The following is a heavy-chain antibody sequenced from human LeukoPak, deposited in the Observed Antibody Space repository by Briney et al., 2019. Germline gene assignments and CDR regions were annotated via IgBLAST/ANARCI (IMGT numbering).Heavy chain of an antibody. J-gene: IGHJ4*02. Sequence: PGGSLRLSCAASGFNFSGAAMHWARQASGKELEWVGRIRSKANSYVTTFAASVKGRFTISRDDAKNTVDLHMNSLKAEDTAVYYCFVAEVGYWGQGTLVTVSS. CDR2: IRSKANSYVT. CDR1: GFNFSGAA. V-gene: IGHV3-73*01. CDR3: FVAEVGY. D-gene: IGHD6-19*01.